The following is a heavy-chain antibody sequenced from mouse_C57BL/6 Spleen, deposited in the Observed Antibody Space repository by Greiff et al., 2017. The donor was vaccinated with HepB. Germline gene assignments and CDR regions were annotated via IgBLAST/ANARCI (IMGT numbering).Heavy chain of an antibody. J-gene: IGHJ3*01. CDR1: GFTFSSYA. CDR2: ISDGGSYT. CDR3: ARERSTMVTTPFAY. D-gene: IGHD2-2*01. V-gene: IGHV5-4*01. Sequence: EVQLVESGGGLVKPGGSLKLSCAASGFTFSSYAMSWVRQTPEKRLEWVATISDGGSYTYYPDNVKGRFTISRDNAKNNLYLQMSHLKSEDTAMYYCARERSTMVTTPFAYWGQGTLVTVSA.